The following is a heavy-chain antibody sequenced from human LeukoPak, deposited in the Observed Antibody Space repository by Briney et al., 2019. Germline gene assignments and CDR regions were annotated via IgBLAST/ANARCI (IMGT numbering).Heavy chain of an antibody. CDR1: GGSISSSIYY. V-gene: IGHV4-39*07. D-gene: IGHD3-9*01. Sequence: SETLSLTCTVSGGSISSSIYYWGWIRQPPGKGLEWIASISYSGSTYYNPSLKSRVTISVDTSKNQFSLKLSSVTAADTAVYYCARLRELRYFDWSTVGDAFDIWGQGTMVTVSS. CDR3: ARLRELRYFDWSTVGDAFDI. J-gene: IGHJ3*02. CDR2: ISYSGST.